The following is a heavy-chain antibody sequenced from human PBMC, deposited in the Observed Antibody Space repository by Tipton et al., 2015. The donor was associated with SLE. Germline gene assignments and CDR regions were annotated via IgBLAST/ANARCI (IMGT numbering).Heavy chain of an antibody. CDR3: ARDHPGLQGDAFDI. CDR2: IYTSGST. CDR1: GGSISSGSYY. D-gene: IGHD5-24*01. V-gene: IGHV4-61*02. J-gene: IGHJ3*02. Sequence: TLSLTCTVSGGSISSGSYYWSWIRPTAGKGLEWIGRIYTSGSTNYNPSLKSRVTISVDTSKNQFSLKLSSVTAADTAVYYCARDHPGLQGDAFDIWGQGTMVTVSS.